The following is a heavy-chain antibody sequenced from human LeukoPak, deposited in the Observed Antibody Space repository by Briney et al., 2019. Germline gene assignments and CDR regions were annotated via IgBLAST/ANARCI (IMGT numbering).Heavy chain of an antibody. D-gene: IGHD3-22*01. CDR1: GYTFTGYY. CDR2: INPNSGGT. V-gene: IGHV1-2*06. Sequence: ASVKVSCKASGYTFTGYYMHWVRQAPGQGLEWMGRINPNSGGTNYAQKFQGRVTMTRDTSISTAYMELSRLRSDDTAVYYCAKGHDSSGYSQTFFDYWGQGTLVTVSS. J-gene: IGHJ4*02. CDR3: AKGHDSSGYSQTFFDY.